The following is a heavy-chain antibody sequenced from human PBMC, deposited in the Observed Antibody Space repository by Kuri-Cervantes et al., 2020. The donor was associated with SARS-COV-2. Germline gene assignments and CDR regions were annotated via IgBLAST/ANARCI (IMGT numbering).Heavy chain of an antibody. Sequence: GESLRLSCAASGFTFSSYGMHWVRQAPGKGLEWVAVISYHGSNKYYADSVKGRFTISRDNSKNTLYLQMNSLRAEDTAVYYCAKSSGTADGGFDPWGQGTLVTVSS. J-gene: IGHJ5*02. CDR2: ISYHGSNK. V-gene: IGHV3-30*18. CDR1: GFTFSSYG. CDR3: AKSSGTADGGFDP. D-gene: IGHD6-19*01.